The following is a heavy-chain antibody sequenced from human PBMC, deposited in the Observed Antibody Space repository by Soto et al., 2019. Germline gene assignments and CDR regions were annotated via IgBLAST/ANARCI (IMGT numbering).Heavy chain of an antibody. Sequence: ASVKVSCKASGYTFTSYAKHWVRQAPGQRLEWMGWINAGNGNTKYSQKFQGRVTITRDTSASTAYMELSSLRSEDTAVYYCAASKGGHDYSNYHYYYYMDVWGKATTVTVSS. D-gene: IGHD4-4*01. J-gene: IGHJ6*03. CDR3: AASKGGHDYSNYHYYYYMDV. CDR2: INAGNGNT. V-gene: IGHV1-3*01. CDR1: GYTFTSYA.